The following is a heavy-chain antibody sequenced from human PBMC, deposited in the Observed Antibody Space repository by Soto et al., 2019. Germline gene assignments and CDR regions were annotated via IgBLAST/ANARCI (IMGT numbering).Heavy chain of an antibody. CDR1: GFTFSNAW. V-gene: IGHV3-15*07. CDR2: IKSKTDGGTT. Sequence: SLRLSCAASGFTFSNAWMNWVRQAPGKGLEWVGRIKSKTDGGTTDYAAPVKGRFTISRDDSKNTLYLQMNSLKTEDTAVYYCTTTSGLRWFGELVPSPRNFDPWGQGTLVTVSS. J-gene: IGHJ5*02. CDR3: TTTSGLRWFGELVPSPRNFDP. D-gene: IGHD3-10*01.